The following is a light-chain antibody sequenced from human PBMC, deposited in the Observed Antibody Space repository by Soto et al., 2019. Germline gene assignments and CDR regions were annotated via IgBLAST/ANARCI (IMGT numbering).Light chain of an antibody. CDR2: DAS. CDR1: QSVSSY. Sequence: EIVLTQSTATLSLSPGERATLSCRASQSVSSYLAWYQQKPGQAPRLLIYDASNRATGIPARFSGSGSGTDFTLTISSLETEDFAVYYCQQRINWPLTFGGGTKVEIK. CDR3: QQRINWPLT. V-gene: IGKV3-11*01. J-gene: IGKJ4*01.